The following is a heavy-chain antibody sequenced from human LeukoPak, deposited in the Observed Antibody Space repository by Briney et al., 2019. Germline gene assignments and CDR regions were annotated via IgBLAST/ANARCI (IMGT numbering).Heavy chain of an antibody. CDR1: GFTFGNCV. CDR3: ARDLIAAAGRTLSY. D-gene: IGHD6-13*01. Sequence: GGSLRLSCAASGFTFGNCVMKWVRQAPGKGLEWISYITISGSTIYYADSVKGRFTISRDNAKNSLYLQMNSLRAEDTAVYYCARDLIAAAGRTLSYWGQGTLVTVSS. J-gene: IGHJ4*02. CDR2: ITISGSTI. V-gene: IGHV3-48*03.